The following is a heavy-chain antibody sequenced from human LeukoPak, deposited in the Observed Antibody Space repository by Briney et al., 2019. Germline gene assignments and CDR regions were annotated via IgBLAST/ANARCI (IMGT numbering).Heavy chain of an antibody. CDR1: GRSIRSNY. Sequence: SETLSLTCNVSGRSIRSNYWSWIRQPAGKGLEWIGRISPSGSTDYNPSLKSRVTMSVDTSENQFSLKLSSLTAADTAMYYCARGIAARPSYYYYYMDVWGKGTTVTVSS. CDR2: ISPSGST. J-gene: IGHJ6*03. CDR3: ARGIAARPSYYYYYMDV. D-gene: IGHD6-6*01. V-gene: IGHV4-4*07.